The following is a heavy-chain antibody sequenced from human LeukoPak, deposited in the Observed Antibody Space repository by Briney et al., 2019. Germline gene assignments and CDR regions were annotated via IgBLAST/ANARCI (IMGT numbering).Heavy chain of an antibody. J-gene: IGHJ4*02. V-gene: IGHV3-64D*06. CDR3: VKDVGRGQGEGYFDY. CDR2: ISSNGGST. CDR1: GFTFSSYA. Sequence: GGSLRLSCSASGFTFSSYAMHWVRQAPGKGLEYVSAISSNGGSTDYADSVKGRFTISRDNSKNTLYLQMSSLRAEDTAVYYCVKDVGRGQGEGYFDYWGQGTLVTVSS. D-gene: IGHD2-15*01.